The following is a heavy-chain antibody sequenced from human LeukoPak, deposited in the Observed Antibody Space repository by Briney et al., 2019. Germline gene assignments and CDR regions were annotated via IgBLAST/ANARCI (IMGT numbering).Heavy chain of an antibody. CDR2: IGIVGTTI. D-gene: IGHD5-24*01. J-gene: IGHJ4*02. CDR1: GNTLSSYE. CDR3: ATVRWLQPDD. V-gene: IGHV3-48*03. Sequence: GGSLRLSCAASGNTLSSYEMIWVRQAPGKGLEWVGYIGIVGTTISYADSVEGRFTVSRDNAKNSLYLQLNSLRAEDTAVYYCATVRWLQPDDWGQGTLVTVSS.